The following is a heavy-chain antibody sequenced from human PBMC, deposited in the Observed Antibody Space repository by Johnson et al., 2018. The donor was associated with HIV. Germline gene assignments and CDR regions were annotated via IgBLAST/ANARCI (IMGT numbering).Heavy chain of an antibody. V-gene: IGHV3-13*01. CDR3: ARAGGYSSSWNAFDI. CDR2: IGTAGDT. D-gene: IGHD6-13*01. J-gene: IGHJ3*02. CDR1: GFTFSSYD. Sequence: VQLVESGGGLVQPGGSLRLSCAASGFTFSSYDMHWVRQTTGKGLEWVSAIGTAGDTYYPGSVTGRFTISRENAKHSLYLQMNSLRAGDTAVYYCARAGGYSSSWNAFDIWGQGTMVTVSS.